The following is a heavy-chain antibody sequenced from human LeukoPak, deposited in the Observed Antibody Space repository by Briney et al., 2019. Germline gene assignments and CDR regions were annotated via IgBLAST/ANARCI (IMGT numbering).Heavy chain of an antibody. CDR2: ISGSGGST. CDR1: GFTFSSYA. CDR3: AKSSYYDTSGYYREYYFDY. V-gene: IGHV3-23*01. D-gene: IGHD3-22*01. J-gene: IGHJ4*02. Sequence: PGGSLRLSCAASGFTFSSYAMSWVRQAPGKGLEWVSGISGSGGSTYYADSVKGRFTISRDNTKNTLYLQMNSLRAEGTAVYYCAKSSYYDTSGYYREYYFDYWGQGTLVTVSS.